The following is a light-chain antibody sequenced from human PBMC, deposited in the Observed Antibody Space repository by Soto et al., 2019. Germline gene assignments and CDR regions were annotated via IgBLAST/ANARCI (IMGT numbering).Light chain of an antibody. J-gene: IGKJ4*01. V-gene: IGKV3-11*01. CDR1: QSVSSY. CDR3: QQRNDWPLT. Sequence: EIVLTQSPVTLSLSPGERATLSCRASQSVSSYLAWYQQKPGQAPRLLIYDASNRATGIPDRFSGSGSGTDFPLTISSLEPEDFVVYYCQQRNDWPLTFGGGTKVEIK. CDR2: DAS.